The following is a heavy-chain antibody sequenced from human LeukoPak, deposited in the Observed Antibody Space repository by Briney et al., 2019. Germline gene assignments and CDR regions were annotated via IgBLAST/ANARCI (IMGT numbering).Heavy chain of an antibody. CDR2: ISGRGGRT. J-gene: IGHJ3*02. CDR1: GFTFSSYS. Sequence: GGSLRLSCAASGFTFSSYSMTWVRQAPGKGLEWVSSISGRGGRTFYADSVKGRFTISRDNSKNTLYLQMNGLRAEDTAVYYCAKGGGLDAFDIWGQGTMVTVSS. D-gene: IGHD2-15*01. V-gene: IGHV3-23*01. CDR3: AKGGGLDAFDI.